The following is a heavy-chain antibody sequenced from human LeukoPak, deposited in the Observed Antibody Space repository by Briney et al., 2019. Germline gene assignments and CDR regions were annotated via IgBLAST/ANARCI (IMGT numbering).Heavy chain of an antibody. V-gene: IGHV3-74*01. Sequence: PGGSLRLSCAASGFTFSSYWMHWVRQAPGKGLVWVSRINSDGSSTSYADSVKGRLTISRDNAKNTLYLQMNSLRAEDTAVYYCARGSYGGYLAYWGQGTLVTVSS. D-gene: IGHD5-12*01. CDR1: GFTFSSYW. CDR2: INSDGSST. J-gene: IGHJ4*02. CDR3: ARGSYGGYLAY.